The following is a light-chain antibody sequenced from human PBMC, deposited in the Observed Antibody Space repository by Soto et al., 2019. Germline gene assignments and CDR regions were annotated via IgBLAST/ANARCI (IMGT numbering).Light chain of an antibody. CDR1: SIDVGGYNY. Sequence: QSALTQHASVSGSPGQSITISCTGTSIDVGGYNYVSWYQQHPGKAPKLMIYDVSNRPSGVSNRFSGSKSGNTASLTISGLQAEDEADYYCSSYTGSSTYVVFGAGTKLTVL. J-gene: IGLJ2*01. V-gene: IGLV2-14*01. CDR3: SSYTGSSTYVV. CDR2: DVS.